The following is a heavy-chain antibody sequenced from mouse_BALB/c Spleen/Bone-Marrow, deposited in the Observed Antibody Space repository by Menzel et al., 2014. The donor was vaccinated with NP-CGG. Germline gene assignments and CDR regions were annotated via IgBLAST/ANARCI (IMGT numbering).Heavy chain of an antibody. CDR1: GFTFSDYG. V-gene: IGHV5-15*02. J-gene: IGHJ4*01. CDR3: ARGGKIYYAMDY. CDR2: ISNLAYSI. Sequence: VQLKESGGGLVQPGGSRKLSCAASGFTFSDYGMAWVRQAPGKGPEWVAFISNLAYSIYYADTVTGRFTISRENAKKPLFLEMSSVRSEDTAMYFCARGGKIYYAMDYWGQGTSVTVSS.